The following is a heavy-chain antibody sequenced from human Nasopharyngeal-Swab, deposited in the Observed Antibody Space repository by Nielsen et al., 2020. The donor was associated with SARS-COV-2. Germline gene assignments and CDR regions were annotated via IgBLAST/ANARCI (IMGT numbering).Heavy chain of an antibody. V-gene: IGHV3-7*01. CDR3: ASYCSTTSCPRGFDY. Sequence: GGSLRLSCAASGFTLSSYWMSWVRQAPGKGLQWVAHIKQGGSEQYYVDSVKGRFTISRDNAKNSLYLQMNSLRAEDTAIYYCASYCSTTSCPRGFDYWGQGALVTVSS. J-gene: IGHJ4*02. D-gene: IGHD2-2*01. CDR2: IKQGGSEQ. CDR1: GFTLSSYW.